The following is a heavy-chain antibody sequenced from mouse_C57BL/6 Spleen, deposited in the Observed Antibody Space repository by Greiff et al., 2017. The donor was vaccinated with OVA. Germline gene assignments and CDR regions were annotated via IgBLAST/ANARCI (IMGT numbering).Heavy chain of an antibody. CDR3: ARAYDYDVGYFDY. J-gene: IGHJ2*01. V-gene: IGHV2-2*01. CDR1: GFSLTSYG. CDR2: IWSGGST. Sequence: QVQLQQSGPGLVQPSQSLSITCTVSGFSLTSYGVHWVRQSPGKGLEWLGVIWSGGSTDYNAAFISRLSISKANTKSQVFFKMNSLQAADTTIYYSARAYDYDVGYFDYWGQGTTLTVSS. D-gene: IGHD2-4*01.